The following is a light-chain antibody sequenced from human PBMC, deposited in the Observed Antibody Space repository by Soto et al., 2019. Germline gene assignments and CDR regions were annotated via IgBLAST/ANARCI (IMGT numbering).Light chain of an antibody. CDR1: SSNIGAGYG. J-gene: IGLJ3*02. Sequence: SVLTQPPSVSGAPGQRVTISCTGSSSNIGAGYGAHWYQQLPGTAPKLLIYGNSNRPSGVPDRFSGSKSGTSASLAITGLQAEDEADYYCQSYDSSLSGWVFGGGTKLTVL. V-gene: IGLV1-40*01. CDR3: QSYDSSLSGWV. CDR2: GNS.